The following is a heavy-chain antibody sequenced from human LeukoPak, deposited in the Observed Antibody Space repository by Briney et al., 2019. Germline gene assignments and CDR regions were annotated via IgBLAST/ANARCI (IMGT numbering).Heavy chain of an antibody. CDR1: GFTFSSYS. J-gene: IGHJ4*02. CDR3: ARDTGRNFDY. CDR2: ISSSSSYI. Sequence: PGGSLRLSCAASGFTFSSYSMNWVRRAPGKGLEWVSSISSSSSYIYYADSVKGRFTISRDNAKNSLYLQMNSLRAEDTAVYYCARDTGRNFDYWGQGTLVTVSS. D-gene: IGHD1-14*01. V-gene: IGHV3-21*01.